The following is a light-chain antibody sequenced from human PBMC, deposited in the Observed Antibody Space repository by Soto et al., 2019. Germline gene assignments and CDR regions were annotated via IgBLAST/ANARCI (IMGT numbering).Light chain of an antibody. V-gene: IGKV3-20*01. J-gene: IGKJ5*01. CDR2: GTS. Sequence: ETVLTQSPGTRSLSPGERATLSCRASQSVRSSYLAWYQQRPGQAPRLLIYGTSTRATGIPDRFSGSGSGTDFTLTSSRLKPEDFAVYYCQQYGSSPLVTFGQGTRLEIK. CDR3: QQYGSSPLVT. CDR1: QSVRSSY.